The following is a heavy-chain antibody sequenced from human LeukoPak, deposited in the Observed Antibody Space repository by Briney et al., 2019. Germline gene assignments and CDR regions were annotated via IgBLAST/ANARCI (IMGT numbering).Heavy chain of an antibody. CDR1: GFTFSSYA. D-gene: IGHD2-2*01. CDR3: ARDDDLGYCSSTSCYAFYYYGMDV. J-gene: IGHJ6*02. V-gene: IGHV3-23*01. Sequence: GGSLRLSCAASGFTFSSYAMSWVRQAPGKGLEWVSGISGSGDNTYYADSVKGRFTISRDNSKNTLYLQMNSLRAEDTAVYYCARDDDLGYCSSTSCYAFYYYGMDVWGQGTTVTVSS. CDR2: ISGSGDNT.